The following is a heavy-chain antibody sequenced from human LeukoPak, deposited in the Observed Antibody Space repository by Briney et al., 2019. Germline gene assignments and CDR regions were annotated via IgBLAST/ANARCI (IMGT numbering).Heavy chain of an antibody. V-gene: IGHV3-21*01. Sequence: GGSLRPSCAASGFTFSSYSMNWVRQAPGKGLEWVSSISSSSSYIYYADSVKGRFTISRDNAKNSLYLQMNSLRAEDTAVYYCARLSSGWFTGAFDIWGQGTMVTVSS. CDR3: ARLSSGWFTGAFDI. J-gene: IGHJ3*02. CDR2: ISSSSSYI. D-gene: IGHD6-19*01. CDR1: GFTFSSYS.